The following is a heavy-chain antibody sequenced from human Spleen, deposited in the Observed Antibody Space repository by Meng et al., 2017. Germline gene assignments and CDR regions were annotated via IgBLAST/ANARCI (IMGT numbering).Heavy chain of an antibody. D-gene: IGHD3/OR15-3a*01. CDR1: GFSIDSYT. J-gene: IGHJ5*02. CDR3: ARDLGLTNWFDP. Sequence: EVQLLESGGGLVQPGGSLRLSCAASGFSIDSYTMNWVRQGPGKGLEWVSTIRGSGGDTFYADSVKGRFTISRDNSKNTVDLQMNSLRAEDTAVYYCARDLGLTNWFDPWGQGTLVTVSS. CDR2: IRGSGGDT. V-gene: IGHV3-23*01.